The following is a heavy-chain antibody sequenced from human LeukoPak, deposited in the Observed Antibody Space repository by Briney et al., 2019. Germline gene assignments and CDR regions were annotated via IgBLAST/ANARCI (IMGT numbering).Heavy chain of an antibody. D-gene: IGHD1-20*01. Sequence: GASVKVSCKASGGTFSSYAISWVRQAPGQGLEWMGGIIPIFGTANYAQKFQGRVTITTDESTSTAYMELSSLRSEDTAVYYCARGVTGTRDACDIWGQGTMVTVAS. CDR3: ARGVTGTRDACDI. V-gene: IGHV1-69*05. CDR1: GGTFSSYA. CDR2: IIPIFGTA. J-gene: IGHJ3*02.